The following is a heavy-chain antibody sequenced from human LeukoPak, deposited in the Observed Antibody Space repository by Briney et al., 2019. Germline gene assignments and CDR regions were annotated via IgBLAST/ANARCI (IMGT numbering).Heavy chain of an antibody. J-gene: IGHJ4*02. V-gene: IGHV1-18*01. CDR1: GYTFTTYG. CDR2: ISAYNGNT. Sequence: ASVKISCKASGYTFTTYGISWVRQAPGQGLEWMGWISAYNGNTNYAQKLQGRVTMTTDTSTSTAYMELRSLRSDDTAVYYCASGSAVAGAYYFVYWGQGTLVTVSS. CDR3: ASGSAVAGAYYFVY. D-gene: IGHD6-19*01.